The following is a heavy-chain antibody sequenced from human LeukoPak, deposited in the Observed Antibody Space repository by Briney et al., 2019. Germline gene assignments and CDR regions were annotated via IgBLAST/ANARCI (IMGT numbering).Heavy chain of an antibody. V-gene: IGHV3-21*01. J-gene: IGHJ6*02. CDR3: ARVHHEGSGWYVSHYYYGMDV. CDR1: GFTFSSYS. D-gene: IGHD6-19*01. Sequence: PGGSLRLSCAASGFTFSSYSMNWVRQAPGKGLEWVSSISSSSSYIYYADSVKGRFTISRDNAKNSLYLQMNSLRAEDTAVCYCARVHHEGSGWYVSHYYYGMDVWGQGTTVTVSS. CDR2: ISSSSSYI.